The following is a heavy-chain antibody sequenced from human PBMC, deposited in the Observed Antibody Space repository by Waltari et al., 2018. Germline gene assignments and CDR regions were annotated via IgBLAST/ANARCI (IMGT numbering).Heavy chain of an antibody. D-gene: IGHD3-3*02. CDR1: GGSISSSGSY. Sequence: QLQLQESGPGLVKPSETLSLTCTVSGGSISSSGSYSGWIRQPPGKGLEWIGSISYSGITYYNTSLMSRVTISVDTSKNQFSLKLTSVIAAETAVFYCARFSKSANWIDPWGQGTLVTVSS. V-gene: IGHV4-39*01. CDR2: ISYSGIT. J-gene: IGHJ5*02. CDR3: ARFSKSANWIDP.